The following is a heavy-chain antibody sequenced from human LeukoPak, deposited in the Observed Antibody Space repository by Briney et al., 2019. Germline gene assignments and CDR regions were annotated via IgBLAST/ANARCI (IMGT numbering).Heavy chain of an antibody. Sequence: GRSLRLSCAASGFTFSSYSMNWVRQAPGKGLEWVSYISSSSSTIYYADSVKGRFTISRDNAKNSLYLQMNSLRAEDTAVYYCARPISKNWGLTRSAYFDYWGQGTLVTVSS. J-gene: IGHJ4*02. CDR1: GFTFSSYS. V-gene: IGHV3-48*01. D-gene: IGHD7-27*01. CDR3: ARPISKNWGLTRSAYFDY. CDR2: ISSSSSTI.